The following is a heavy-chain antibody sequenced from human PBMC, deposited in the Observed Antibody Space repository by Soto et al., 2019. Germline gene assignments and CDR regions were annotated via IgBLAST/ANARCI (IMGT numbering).Heavy chain of an antibody. Sequence: ASVKVSCKASGYTFTSYAMHWVRQAPGQRLEWMGWINAGNGNTKYSQKFQGRATITRDTSASTAYMELSSLRSEDTAVYYCARVDPASIAAAGTYWFDPWGQGTLVTVSS. V-gene: IGHV1-3*01. CDR1: GYTFTSYA. CDR3: ARVDPASIAAAGTYWFDP. J-gene: IGHJ5*02. D-gene: IGHD6-13*01. CDR2: INAGNGNT.